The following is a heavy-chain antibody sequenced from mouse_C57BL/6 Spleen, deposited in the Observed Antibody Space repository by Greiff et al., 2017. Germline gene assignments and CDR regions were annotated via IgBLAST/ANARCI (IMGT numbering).Heavy chain of an antibody. CDR2: ISSGGSYT. J-gene: IGHJ3*01. Sequence: VQLQQSGGDLVKPGGSLKLSCAASGFTFSSYGMSWVRQTPDKRLEWVATISSGGSYTYYPDSVKGRFTISRDNAKNTLYLQMSSLKSEDTAMYYCARRDDYVSFAYWGQGTLVTVSA. D-gene: IGHD2-4*01. V-gene: IGHV5-6*01. CDR3: ARRDDYVSFAY. CDR1: GFTFSSYG.